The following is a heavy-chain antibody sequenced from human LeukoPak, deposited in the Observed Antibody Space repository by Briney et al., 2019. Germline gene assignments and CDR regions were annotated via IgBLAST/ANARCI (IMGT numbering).Heavy chain of an antibody. Sequence: SETLSLTCTVSGGSISSYYWSWIRQPPGKGLEWIGYIYYSGSTNYNPSLKSRVTISVDTSKNQFSLKLSSVTAADTAVYYCARGIAAAGPYFDYWGQGTLVTVSS. CDR3: ARGIAAAGPYFDY. D-gene: IGHD6-13*01. CDR1: GGSISSYY. V-gene: IGHV4-59*01. CDR2: IYYSGST. J-gene: IGHJ4*02.